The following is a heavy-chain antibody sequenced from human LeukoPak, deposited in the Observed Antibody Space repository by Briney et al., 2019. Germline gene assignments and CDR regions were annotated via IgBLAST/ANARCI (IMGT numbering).Heavy chain of an antibody. CDR2: INPNSGGT. D-gene: IGHD5-18*01. V-gene: IGHV1-2*06. Sequence: ASVKVSCKASGYTFTGYYMHWVRQAPGQGLEWTGRINPNSGGTNYAQKFQGRVTMTRDTSISTAYMELSRLRSDDTAVYYCARWDTAMVRFDYWGQGTLVTVSS. CDR3: ARWDTAMVRFDY. J-gene: IGHJ4*02. CDR1: GYTFTGYY.